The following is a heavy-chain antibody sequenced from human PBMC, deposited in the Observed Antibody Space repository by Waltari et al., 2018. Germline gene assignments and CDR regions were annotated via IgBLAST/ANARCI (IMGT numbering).Heavy chain of an antibody. CDR1: GGSISSSSYY. J-gene: IGHJ5*02. Sequence: QLQLQESGPGLVKPSETLSLTCTVSGGSISSSSYYWGWIRQPPGKGLEWIGSIYYSGRTSYTPATKRRVPISVETSKNQFSLKLSSVTAADTAVYYCARQATDIVVVVAARGWFDPWGQGTLVTVSS. D-gene: IGHD2-15*01. CDR2: IYYSGRT. V-gene: IGHV4-39*01. CDR3: ARQATDIVVVVAARGWFDP.